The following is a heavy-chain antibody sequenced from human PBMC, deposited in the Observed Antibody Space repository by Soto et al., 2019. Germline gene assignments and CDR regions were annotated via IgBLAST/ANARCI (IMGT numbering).Heavy chain of an antibody. D-gene: IGHD6-13*01. CDR3: AREGLIAAAGTGYYGMDV. J-gene: IGHJ6*02. CDR2: IYYSGST. CDR1: GGSISSYY. Sequence: QVQLQESGPGLVKPSETLSLTCTVSGGSISSYYWSWIRQPPGKGLEWIGHIYYSGSTNYNPSLKSRVPISVDTSKDLFSLKLSSVTPADTAVYYCAREGLIAAAGTGYYGMDVWGQGTTVTVSS. V-gene: IGHV4-59*01.